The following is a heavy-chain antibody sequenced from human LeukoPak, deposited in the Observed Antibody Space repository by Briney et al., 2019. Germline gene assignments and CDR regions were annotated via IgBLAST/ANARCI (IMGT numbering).Heavy chain of an antibody. J-gene: IGHJ3*02. CDR2: IYANGDT. V-gene: IGHV4-61*02. Sequence: PSGTLSLTCIVSSGSINVDGYYWSWIRQPAGKGLEWIGRIYANGDTNYSPSLESRVTISIDTSKNQFSLRLSSVTAADSAVYFCARVFRRGVYNYDGFDIWGQGTTVTVSS. CDR3: ARVFRRGVYNYDGFDI. D-gene: IGHD5-24*01. CDR1: SGSINVDGYY.